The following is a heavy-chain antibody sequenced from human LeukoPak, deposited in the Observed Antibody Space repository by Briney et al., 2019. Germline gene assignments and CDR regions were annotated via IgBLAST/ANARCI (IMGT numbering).Heavy chain of an antibody. V-gene: IGHV7-4-1*02. CDR2: INTNTGNP. Sequence: GSSVKVSGKASGYTFSSYAMNWVRQAPGQGLEWMGWINTNTGNPTYAQGFTGRFVFSLDTSVSTAYLQVNSLKAEDTAVYYCARSYYYDSTGYGDYFDYWGQGTLVTVSS. J-gene: IGHJ4*02. CDR3: ARSYYYDSTGYGDYFDY. D-gene: IGHD3-22*01. CDR1: GYTFSSYA.